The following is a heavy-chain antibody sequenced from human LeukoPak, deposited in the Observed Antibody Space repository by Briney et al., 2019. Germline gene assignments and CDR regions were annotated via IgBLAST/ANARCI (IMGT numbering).Heavy chain of an antibody. V-gene: IGHV4-4*02. CDR1: GGSILTTNW. CDR3: TRESGAFSPFGF. J-gene: IGHJ4*02. CDR2: VHLSGAS. Sequence: SETLFLTCAVSGGSILTTNWWSWVRQPPGKGLEWIGEVHLSGASNYNPSLKSRVNMSIDKSKNQLSLELTSVTAADTAIYYCTRESGAFSPFGFWGQGTLVTVSS. D-gene: IGHD1-26*01.